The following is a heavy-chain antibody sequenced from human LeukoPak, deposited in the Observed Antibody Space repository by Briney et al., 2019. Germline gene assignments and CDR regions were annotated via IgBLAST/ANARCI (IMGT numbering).Heavy chain of an antibody. CDR2: ISSSSSYI. CDR1: GFTFSSYS. V-gene: IGHV3-21*01. J-gene: IGHJ4*02. Sequence: PGGSLRFSCAASGFTFSSYSMNWVRQAPGKGLEWVSSISSSSSYIYYADSVKGRFTISRDNAKNSLYLQMNSLRAEDTAVYYCARRIAVAGTETNFDYWGQGTLVTVSS. CDR3: ARRIAVAGTETNFDY. D-gene: IGHD6-19*01.